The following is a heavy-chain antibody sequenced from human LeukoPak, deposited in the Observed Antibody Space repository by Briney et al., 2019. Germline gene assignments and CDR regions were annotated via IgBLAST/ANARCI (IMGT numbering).Heavy chain of an antibody. Sequence: ASVKVSCKASGYTFTSYDINWVRHATGQGLEWMGWMNHNSGNTGYAQKFQGRVTMTKNNSITTAYIELSSLRSEDTAVYYCARALSWTTDSYYYMDVWGKGTTVTVSS. J-gene: IGHJ6*03. CDR1: GYTFTSYD. CDR3: ARALSWTTDSYYYMDV. CDR2: MNHNSGNT. D-gene: IGHD3/OR15-3a*01. V-gene: IGHV1-8*01.